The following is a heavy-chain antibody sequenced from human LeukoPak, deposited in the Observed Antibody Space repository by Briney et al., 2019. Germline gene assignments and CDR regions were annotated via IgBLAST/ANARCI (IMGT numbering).Heavy chain of an antibody. CDR3: ATHVLRFLEWFYFDY. D-gene: IGHD3-3*01. CDR2: IYSGGST. V-gene: IGHV3-53*01. Sequence: GGSLRLSCAASGFTVSSNYMSWVRQAPVKGLEWVSVIYSGGSTYYADSVKGRFTISRDNSKNTLYLQMNSLRAEDTAVYYCATHVLRFLEWFYFDYWGQGTLVTVSS. CDR1: GFTVSSNY. J-gene: IGHJ4*02.